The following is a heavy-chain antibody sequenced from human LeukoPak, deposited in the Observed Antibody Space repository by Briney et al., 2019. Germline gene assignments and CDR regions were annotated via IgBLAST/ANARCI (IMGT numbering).Heavy chain of an antibody. D-gene: IGHD6-19*01. Sequence: PSETLSLTCTVSGGSISRYYWSWIRQPAGKGLAWIGRIHTSGSTNFNPSLQSRVTISVDKSKNQFSLKLNSVTAADTAVYYCARGPYSSGWYGFDYWGQGTLVTVSS. J-gene: IGHJ4*02. CDR2: IHTSGST. V-gene: IGHV4-4*07. CDR3: ARGPYSSGWYGFDY. CDR1: GGSISRYY.